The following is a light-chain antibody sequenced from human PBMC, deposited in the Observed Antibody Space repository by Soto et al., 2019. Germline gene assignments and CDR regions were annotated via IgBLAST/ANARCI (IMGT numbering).Light chain of an antibody. Sequence: QSVLTQPRSVSGSPGQSGTVSRTGTGDDVGAYNYVSWYQQHPGRPPKLMIYDVARWPSGVTDRFSGSKSGNTDSLTISGLQAEDEADYCCCTYAGSYTYLFGTGTKVTVL. J-gene: IGLJ1*01. CDR1: GDDVGAYNY. CDR2: DVA. V-gene: IGLV2-11*01. CDR3: CTYAGSYTYL.